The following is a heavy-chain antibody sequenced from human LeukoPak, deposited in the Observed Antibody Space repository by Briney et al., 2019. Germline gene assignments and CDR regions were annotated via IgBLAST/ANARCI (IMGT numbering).Heavy chain of an antibody. CDR1: GDSVSSNSAA. Sequence: KSSQTLSLTWAISGDSVSSNSAAWHWIRQSPSRGLEWLGRTYYRSKWYNDYAVSVKSRITINPDTSKNQFSLQLNSVTPEDTAVYYCARGGNCSSTSCYNGYYYYYMDVWGKGTTVTVSS. CDR2: TYYRSKWYN. CDR3: ARGGNCSSTSCYNGYYYYYMDV. D-gene: IGHD2-2*02. V-gene: IGHV6-1*01. J-gene: IGHJ6*03.